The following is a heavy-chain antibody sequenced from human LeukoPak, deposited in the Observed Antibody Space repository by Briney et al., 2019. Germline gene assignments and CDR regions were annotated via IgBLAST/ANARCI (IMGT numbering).Heavy chain of an antibody. D-gene: IGHD5-24*01. V-gene: IGHV4-4*07. Sequence: SETLSLTCTVSGGSISSYYWSWIRQPPGKGLEWIGRIYTSGSTNYNPSLKSRVTVSVDTSKNQFSLKLSSVTAADTAVYYCARAGWMATPYGTAFDIWGQGTMVTVSS. CDR1: GGSISSYY. CDR2: IYTSGST. CDR3: ARAGWMATPYGTAFDI. J-gene: IGHJ3*02.